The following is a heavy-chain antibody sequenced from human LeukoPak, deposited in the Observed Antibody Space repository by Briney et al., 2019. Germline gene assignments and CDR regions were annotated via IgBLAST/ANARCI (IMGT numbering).Heavy chain of an antibody. Sequence: ASVKVSCKVSGYTLIELSMHWVRQAPGKGLEWMGGFDPEDGETIYAQKFQGRVTMTEDTSTDTAYMELSSLRSEDTAVYYCAHGKGRWLHLIYWGQGTLVTVSS. J-gene: IGHJ4*02. CDR1: GYTLIELS. CDR2: FDPEDGET. CDR3: AHGKGRWLHLIY. D-gene: IGHD5-24*01. V-gene: IGHV1-24*01.